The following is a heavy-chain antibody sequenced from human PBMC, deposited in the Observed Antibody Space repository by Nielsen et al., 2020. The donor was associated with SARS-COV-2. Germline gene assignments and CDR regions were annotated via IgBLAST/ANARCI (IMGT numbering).Heavy chain of an antibody. CDR1: GFTFSIYS. D-gene: IGHD3-9*01. Sequence: GESLKISCEASGFTFSIYSMNWVRQAPGKGLEWVSGIIGGGGSTHYADSVEGRFTISRDDSKNTLYLQMNSLRGEDTAVYYCAKAFRSSDWLRAANDYWGQGTLVTVSS. CDR2: IIGGGGST. CDR3: AKAFRSSDWLRAANDY. J-gene: IGHJ4*02. V-gene: IGHV3-23*01.